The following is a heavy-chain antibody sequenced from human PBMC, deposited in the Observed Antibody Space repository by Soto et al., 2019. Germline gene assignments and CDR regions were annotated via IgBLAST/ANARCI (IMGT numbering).Heavy chain of an antibody. CDR3: AIDLTYYDILTGYSPAWFDP. V-gene: IGHV4-61*01. D-gene: IGHD3-9*01. Sequence: SETLSLTCTVSGGSVSSGSYCWTWIRQPPGKGLNWIGCIYYSGSTSYNPSLKSRITINPDTSKNQFSLQLNSVTPEDTAVYYCAIDLTYYDILTGYSPAWFDPWGQGTLVTVSS. CDR1: GGSVSSGSYC. CDR2: IYYSGST. J-gene: IGHJ5*02.